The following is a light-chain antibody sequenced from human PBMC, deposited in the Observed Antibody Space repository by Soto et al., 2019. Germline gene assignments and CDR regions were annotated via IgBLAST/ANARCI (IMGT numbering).Light chain of an antibody. CDR3: MQSLRTPIT. V-gene: IGKV2-28*01. CDR2: LGS. J-gene: IGKJ5*01. CDR1: QCLLYNNTYNY. Sequence: EIVMTQSPLTLPVTPGEPASISCRSSQCLLYNNTYNYLDWYLXKQGQSPQLXIYLGSIRASGVPDRFSGSESGTDFTMKISRVEAEDVGVYYCMQSLRTPITFGQGTRLEIK.